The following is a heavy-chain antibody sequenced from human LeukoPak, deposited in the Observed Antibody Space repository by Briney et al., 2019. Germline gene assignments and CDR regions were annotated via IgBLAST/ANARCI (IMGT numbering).Heavy chain of an antibody. Sequence: SETLSLTCTVSGYSISSGYYWSWIRQPPGKGLEWIGEINHSGSTNYNPSLKSRVTISVDTSKNQFSLKLSSVTAADTAVYYCARGRDIVVVPAAIVSDYWGQGTLVTVSS. CDR1: GYSISSGYY. J-gene: IGHJ4*02. V-gene: IGHV4-38-2*02. CDR2: INHSGST. D-gene: IGHD2-2*01. CDR3: ARGRDIVVVPAAIVSDY.